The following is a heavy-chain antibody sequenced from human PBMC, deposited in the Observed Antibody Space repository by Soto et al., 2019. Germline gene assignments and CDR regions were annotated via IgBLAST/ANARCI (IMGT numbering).Heavy chain of an antibody. V-gene: IGHV1-69*02. CDR3: ARSGGVNWYNWNDEGAEGGPYYYYGMDV. CDR1: GGTFSSYT. J-gene: IGHJ6*02. CDR2: IIPILGIA. Sequence: QVQLVQSGAAVKKPGSSVKVSCKASGGTFSSYTISWVRQAPGQGLEWMGRIIPILGIANYAQKFQGRVTITADKSTSTAYMELSSLRSEDTAVYYCARSGGVNWYNWNDEGAEGGPYYYYGMDVWGQGTTVTVSS. D-gene: IGHD1-1*01.